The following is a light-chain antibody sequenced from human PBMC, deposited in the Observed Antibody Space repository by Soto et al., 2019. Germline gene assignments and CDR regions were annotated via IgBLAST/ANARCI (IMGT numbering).Light chain of an antibody. CDR1: SSDVGNYNL. J-gene: IGLJ1*01. Sequence: QSALTQPASVSGSPGQSITISCTGTSSDVGNYNLVSWYQQHPGKAPKPMIYEGSKRPSGVSNRFSGSKSGNTASLTISGLQAEDEADYYCCSYARSTTYVFGTGTKVTVL. CDR3: CSYARSTTYV. V-gene: IGLV2-23*01. CDR2: EGS.